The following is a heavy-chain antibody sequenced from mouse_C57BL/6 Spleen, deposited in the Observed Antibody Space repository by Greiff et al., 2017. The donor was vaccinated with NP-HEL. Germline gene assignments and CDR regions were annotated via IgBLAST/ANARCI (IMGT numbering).Heavy chain of an antibody. Sequence: QVQLQQPGAELVKPGASVKLSCKASGYTFTSYWMHWVKQRPGQGLEWIGMIHPNSGSTNYNEKFKSKATLTVDKSSSTAYMQLSSLTSEDSAVYYCARSPPTVVAPYAMDYWGQGTSVTVSS. V-gene: IGHV1-64*01. J-gene: IGHJ4*01. CDR1: GYTFTSYW. CDR2: IHPNSGST. CDR3: ARSPPTVVAPYAMDY. D-gene: IGHD1-1*01.